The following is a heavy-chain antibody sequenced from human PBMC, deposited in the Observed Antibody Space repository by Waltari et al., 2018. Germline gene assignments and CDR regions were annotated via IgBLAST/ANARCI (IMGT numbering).Heavy chain of an antibody. Sequence: GLVQPGGSLRLSCAASGFTFSSYSMNWVRQAPGKGLEWVSYISSSSSTIYYADSVKGRFTISRDNAKNSLYLQMNSLRAEDTAVYYCARGHMIVVVQCAFDIWGQGTMVTVSS. J-gene: IGHJ3*02. CDR2: ISSSSSTI. D-gene: IGHD3-22*01. CDR3: ARGHMIVVVQCAFDI. CDR1: GFTFSSYS. V-gene: IGHV3-48*01.